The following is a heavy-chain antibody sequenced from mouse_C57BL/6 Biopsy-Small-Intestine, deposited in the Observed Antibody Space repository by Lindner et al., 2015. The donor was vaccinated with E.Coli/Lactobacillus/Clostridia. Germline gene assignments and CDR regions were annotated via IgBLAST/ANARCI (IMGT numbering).Heavy chain of an antibody. D-gene: IGHD1-1*01. V-gene: IGHV1-82*01. CDR1: GYAFSSSW. J-gene: IGHJ4*01. CDR2: IYPGDGDT. Sequence: VQLQESGPELVKPGASVKISCKASGYAFSSSWMNWVKQRPGKGLEWIGRIYPGDGDTNYNGKFKGKATLTADKSSSTAYMQLSSLTSEDSAVYFCAGSIYYYGSSPSMDYWGQGTSVTVSS. CDR3: AGSIYYYGSSPSMDY.